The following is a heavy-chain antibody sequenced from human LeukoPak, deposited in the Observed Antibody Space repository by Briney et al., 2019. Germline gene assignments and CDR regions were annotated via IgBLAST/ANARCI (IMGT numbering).Heavy chain of an antibody. D-gene: IGHD4-17*01. J-gene: IGHJ6*03. V-gene: IGHV3-53*01. CDR1: GFTVSSDS. CDR2: IYSGGST. Sequence: PGGSLRLSCTVSGFTVSSDSMSWVRQAPGKGLEWVSFIYSGGSTHYSDSVKGRFTISRDNSKNTLYLQMNSLRAEDTAVYYCARSHGDYNYYYFYYMDVWGTGTTVSVS. CDR3: ARSHGDYNYYYFYYMDV.